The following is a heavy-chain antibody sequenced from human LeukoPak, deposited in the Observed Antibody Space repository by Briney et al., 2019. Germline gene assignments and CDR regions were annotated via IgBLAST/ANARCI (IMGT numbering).Heavy chain of an antibody. CDR3: AKVGIAAGSGGPYYFDY. CDR1: GFTFSSYA. Sequence: PGGSLRLSCAVSGFTFSSYAMSWVRQAPGKGLEWVSAISGSGGSTYYADSVKGRFTISRDNSKNTLYLQMNSLRAEDTAVYYCAKVGIAAGSGGPYYFDYWGQGTLVTVSS. D-gene: IGHD6-13*01. V-gene: IGHV3-23*01. CDR2: ISGSGGST. J-gene: IGHJ4*02.